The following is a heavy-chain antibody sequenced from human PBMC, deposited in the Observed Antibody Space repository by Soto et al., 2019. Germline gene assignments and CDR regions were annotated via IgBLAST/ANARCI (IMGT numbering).Heavy chain of an antibody. Sequence: PSETLSLTCTVSGCSISSYYWSWIRQPPGKGLEWIGYIYFRGSTNYNPSLKSRVTISVDTSKNQFSLKLSSVTAADTAVYYCARGLYPQSFQHWGQGTLVTVSS. V-gene: IGHV4-59*01. CDR1: GCSISSYY. CDR3: ARGLYPQSFQH. CDR2: IYFRGST. D-gene: IGHD2-8*01. J-gene: IGHJ1*01.